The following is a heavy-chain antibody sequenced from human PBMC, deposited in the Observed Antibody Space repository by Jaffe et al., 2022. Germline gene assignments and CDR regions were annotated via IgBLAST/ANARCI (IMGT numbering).Heavy chain of an antibody. CDR3: ARPQNYDFWSGYDL. J-gene: IGHJ2*01. Sequence: QVQLQESGPGLVKPSETLSLTCTVSGGSISSYYWSWIRQPPGKGLEWIGYIYYSGSTNYNPSLKSRVTISVDTSKNQFSLKLSSVTAADTAVYYCARPQNYDFWSGYDLWGRGTLVTVSS. V-gene: IGHV4-59*01. CDR1: GGSISSYY. CDR2: IYYSGST. D-gene: IGHD3-3*01.